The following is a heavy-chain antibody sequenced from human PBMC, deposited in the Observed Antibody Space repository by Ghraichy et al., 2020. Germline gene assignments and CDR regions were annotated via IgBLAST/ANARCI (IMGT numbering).Heavy chain of an antibody. CDR3: AKDNYDSSGYYYYYYYMDV. CDR2: ISGDGGST. D-gene: IGHD3-22*01. V-gene: IGHV3-43*02. CDR1: GFTFDDYA. J-gene: IGHJ6*03. Sequence: LSLTCAASGFTFDDYAMHWVRQAPGKGLEWVSLISGDGGSTYYADSVKGRFTISRDNSKNSLYLQMNSLRTEDTALYYCAKDNYDSSGYYYYYYYMDVWGKGTTVTVSS.